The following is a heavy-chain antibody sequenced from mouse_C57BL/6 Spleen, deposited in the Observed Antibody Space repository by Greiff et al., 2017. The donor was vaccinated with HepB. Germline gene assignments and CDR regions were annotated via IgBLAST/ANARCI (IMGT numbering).Heavy chain of an antibody. D-gene: IGHD2-1*01. CDR2: IYPGSGNT. CDR3: ARSGNGYFDV. CDR1: GYTFTDYY. Sequence: QVQLKQSGAELVRPGASVKLSCKASGYTFTDYYINWVKQRPGQGLEWIARIYPGSGNTYYNEKFKGKATLTAEKSSSTAYMQLSSLTSEDSAVYFCARSGNGYFDVWGTGTTVTVSS. J-gene: IGHJ1*03. V-gene: IGHV1-76*01.